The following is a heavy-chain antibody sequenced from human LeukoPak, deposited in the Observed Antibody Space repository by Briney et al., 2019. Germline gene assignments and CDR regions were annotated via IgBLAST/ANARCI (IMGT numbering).Heavy chain of an antibody. CDR3: NAGPDRPDDY. Sequence: GGSLRLSCAASGFTFSSYAMHWVRQAPGKGLEWVAVISYDGSNKYYADSVKGRFTISRDNSKNTLYLQMNSLRAEDTAVYYCNAGPDRPDDYWGQGTLVTVSS. V-gene: IGHV3-30*04. CDR1: GFTFSSYA. D-gene: IGHD6-13*01. J-gene: IGHJ4*02. CDR2: ISYDGSNK.